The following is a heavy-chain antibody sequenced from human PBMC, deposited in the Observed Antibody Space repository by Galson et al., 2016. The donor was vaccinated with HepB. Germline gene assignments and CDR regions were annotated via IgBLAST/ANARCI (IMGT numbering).Heavy chain of an antibody. D-gene: IGHD2-2*01. CDR1: GFTFKTYI. CDR3: AGCITSCFYGMDV. CDR2: IGSSSTNI. Sequence: SLRLSCAASGFTFKTYIMNWVRQAPGKGLEWVSHIGSSSTNIYYADSVRGRFAVSRDNAKNSLYLQMNSLRDEDTAVYYCAGCITSCFYGMDVWGQGTTVIVSS. J-gene: IGHJ6*02. V-gene: IGHV3-48*02.